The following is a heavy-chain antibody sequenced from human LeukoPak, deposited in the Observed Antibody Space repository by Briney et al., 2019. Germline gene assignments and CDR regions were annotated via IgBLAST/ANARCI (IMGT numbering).Heavy chain of an antibody. J-gene: IGHJ6*03. Sequence: GGSLRLSCAASGFTFSSYAMSWVRQAPGKGLEWVSVINGSAYNADSVKGRFTISRDNSKNTLYLQMNSLRAEDTAIYYCAKNGDRGAYCTGGTCYPYFYYYMDVWGKGTTVTI. CDR2: INGSA. V-gene: IGHV3-23*01. CDR1: GFTFSSYA. D-gene: IGHD2-15*01. CDR3: AKNGDRGAYCTGGTCYPYFYYYMDV.